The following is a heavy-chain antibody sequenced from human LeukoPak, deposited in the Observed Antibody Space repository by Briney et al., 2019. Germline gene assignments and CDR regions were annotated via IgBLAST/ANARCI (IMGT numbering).Heavy chain of an antibody. CDR2: ISSSGSTI. D-gene: IGHD1-14*01. V-gene: IGHV3-48*03. J-gene: IGHJ4*02. CDR3: ASLGITGTTGYFDY. Sequence: GGSLRLSCAASGFTFSSYEMNWVRQAPGKGLEWVSYISSSGSTIYYADSVKGRFTISRENAKNSLYLQMNSLRAEDTAVYYCASLGITGTTGYFDYWGQGTLVTVSS. CDR1: GFTFSSYE.